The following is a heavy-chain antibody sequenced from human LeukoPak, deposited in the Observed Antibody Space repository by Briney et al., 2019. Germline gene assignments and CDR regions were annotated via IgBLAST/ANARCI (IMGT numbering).Heavy chain of an antibody. J-gene: IGHJ4*02. D-gene: IGHD5-12*01. CDR1: GFTFSSFG. Sequence: GGSLRLSCAASGFTFSSFGMSWVRQAPGKGLEWVSAISSTGGTAYYADSVKGRFTISRDNAKNSLYLQMNSLRAEDTAVYYCARELVGYSGYADYWGQGTLVTVSS. CDR2: ISSTGGTA. CDR3: ARELVGYSGYADY. V-gene: IGHV3-23*01.